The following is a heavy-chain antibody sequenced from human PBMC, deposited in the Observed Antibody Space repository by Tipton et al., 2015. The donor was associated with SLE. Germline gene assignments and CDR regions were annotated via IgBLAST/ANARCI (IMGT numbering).Heavy chain of an antibody. V-gene: IGHV4-61*01. CDR3: ARSGDYGGIYYYGLDV. D-gene: IGHD4-23*01. CDR1: GGSISSGSYY. J-gene: IGHJ6*02. CDR2: IYYTGST. Sequence: TLSLTCTVSGGSISSGSYYWSWIRQPPGKGLEWIGFIYYTGSTDYNPSLRSRVSISIDTSKNQFSLRLSSVTAADTAVYFCARSGDYGGIYYYGLDVWGQGTTVTVSS.